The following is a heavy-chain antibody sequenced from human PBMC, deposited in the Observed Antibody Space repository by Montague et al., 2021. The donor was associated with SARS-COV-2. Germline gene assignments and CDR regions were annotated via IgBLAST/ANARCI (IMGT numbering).Heavy chain of an antibody. J-gene: IGHJ6*03. CDR3: ARLGEGVVPAPILGVGPYYSYFYMDV. Sequence: SETLSLTCAVYGGSFSGYYWNWIRQLPGKGLEWIGEINHSGSAKYNPSLKRRVTISVDTSKNQFSLKLNSVTAADTAVYYCARLGEGVVPAPILGVGPYYSYFYMDVWGKGATVTVSS. CDR2: INHSGSA. D-gene: IGHD2-2*02. V-gene: IGHV4-34*01. CDR1: GGSFSGYY.